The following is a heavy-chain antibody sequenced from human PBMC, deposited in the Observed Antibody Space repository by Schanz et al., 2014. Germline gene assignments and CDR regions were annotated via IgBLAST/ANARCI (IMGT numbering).Heavy chain of an antibody. CDR2: ISSSSSTR. J-gene: IGHJ4*02. CDR3: ARKVVATIGGYYDN. Sequence: EAQLLDSGGGLAQPGGSLRLSCAASGFTFSSYSMNWVRQAPGKGLEWVSYISSSSSTRYYADSVKGRFTISRDNAKNSLFLQMNSLRAEDTAVYYCARKVVATIGGYYDNWGQGTLVIVSS. V-gene: IGHV3-48*01. D-gene: IGHD5-12*01. CDR1: GFTFSSYS.